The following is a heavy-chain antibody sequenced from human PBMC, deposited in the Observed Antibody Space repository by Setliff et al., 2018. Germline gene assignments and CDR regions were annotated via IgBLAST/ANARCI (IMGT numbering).Heavy chain of an antibody. CDR2: IYSGDRNT. Sequence: GSLRLSCAASGFTFSTYVMSWVRQAPGKGLEWVSTIYSGDRNTFYTDSVKGRFTIFRDGSKNTLYLQMTSLRAEDTAVYYCAKPQVELRWGFESWGQGTPVTVLL. J-gene: IGHJ4*02. CDR1: GFTFSTYV. CDR3: AKPQVELRWGFES. D-gene: IGHD1-7*01. V-gene: IGHV3-23*03.